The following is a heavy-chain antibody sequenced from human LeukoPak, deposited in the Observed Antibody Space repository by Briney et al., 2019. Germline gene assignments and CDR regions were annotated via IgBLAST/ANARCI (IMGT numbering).Heavy chain of an antibody. J-gene: IGHJ4*02. D-gene: IGHD3-22*01. Sequence: PGRSLRLSCTVSGFIFGEYAMGWVRQAPGKGLEWVGFIRSKAYGGTVEYAASVQDRFTISRDDSKSIVYLQTNSLKTEDTAVYSCTRVYYYDSSGEVYSDYWGQGTLVTVSS. CDR1: GFIFGEYA. V-gene: IGHV3-49*04. CDR3: TRVYYYDSSGEVYSDY. CDR2: IRSKAYGGTV.